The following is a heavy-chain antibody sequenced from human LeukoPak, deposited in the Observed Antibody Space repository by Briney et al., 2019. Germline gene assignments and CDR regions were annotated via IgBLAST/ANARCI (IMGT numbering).Heavy chain of an antibody. D-gene: IGHD3-22*01. CDR3: ARDRWYYDSSGVRGGFDP. J-gene: IGHJ5*02. V-gene: IGHV4-61*08. CDR1: GGSISSGGYY. Sequence: SETLSLTCTVSGGSISSGGYYWSWLRQPPGKGLEGIGYIYYSGTTRYNPSLKSRVTISVETSKNQFSLKLSSVTAADTAVYYCARDRWYYDSSGVRGGFDPWGQGTLVTVSS. CDR2: IYYSGTT.